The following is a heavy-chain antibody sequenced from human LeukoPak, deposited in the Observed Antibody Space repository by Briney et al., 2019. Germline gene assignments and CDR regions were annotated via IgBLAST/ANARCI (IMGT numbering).Heavy chain of an antibody. CDR3: TRDRGHGFDFGI. CDR2: ISGSGGST. J-gene: IGHJ3*02. CDR1: GFTFSSYA. D-gene: IGHD3-10*01. Sequence: PGGSLRLSCAASGFTFSSYAMSWVRQAPGKGLEWVAAISGSGGSTYYADSVKGRFTISRDNAKNALYLQMNSLRAEDTAVYYCTRDRGHGFDFGIWGQGTTVTVSS. V-gene: IGHV3-23*01.